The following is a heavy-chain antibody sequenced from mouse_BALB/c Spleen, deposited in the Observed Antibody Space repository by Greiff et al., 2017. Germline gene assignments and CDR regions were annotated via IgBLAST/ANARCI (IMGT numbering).Heavy chain of an antibody. CDR2: IDPANGNT. CDR3: ARWDGWFAY. J-gene: IGHJ3*01. Sequence: VQLKESGAELVKPGASVKLSCTASGFNIKDTYMHWVKQRPEQGLEWIGRIDPANGNTKYDPKFQGKATITADTSSNTAYLQLSSLTSEDTAVYYCARWDGWFAYWGQGTLVTVSA. D-gene: IGHD2-3*01. V-gene: IGHV14-3*02. CDR1: GFNIKDTY.